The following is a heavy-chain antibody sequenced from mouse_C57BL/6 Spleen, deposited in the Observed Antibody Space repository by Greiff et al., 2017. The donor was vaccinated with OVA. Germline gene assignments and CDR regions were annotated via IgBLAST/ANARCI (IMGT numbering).Heavy chain of an antibody. D-gene: IGHD1-1*01. CDR2: INPYNGGT. CDR1: GYTFTDYY. CDR3: ARNPLYYGSRGKMDY. J-gene: IGHJ4*01. Sequence: EVQLQESGPVLVKPGASVKMSCKASGYTFTDYYMNWVKQSHGKSLEWIGVINPYNGGTSYNQKFKGKATLTVDKSSSTAYMELNSLTSEDSAVYYCARNPLYYGSRGKMDYWGQGTSVTVSS. V-gene: IGHV1-19*01.